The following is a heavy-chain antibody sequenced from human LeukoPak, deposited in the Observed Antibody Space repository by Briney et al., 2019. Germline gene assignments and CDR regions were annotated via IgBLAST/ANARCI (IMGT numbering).Heavy chain of an antibody. Sequence: SETLSLTCSVSGDSFSGRYWVWIRQPPGSQPEWVGYIHSSGSPNYNPSLKSRVTISIDTSRNQFSLKLSSVTAADTAVYYCARLGGWLQLSAFDIWGQGTMVAVSS. J-gene: IGHJ3*02. V-gene: IGHV4-59*11. CDR1: GDSFSGRY. CDR3: ARLGGWLQLSAFDI. D-gene: IGHD5-24*01. CDR2: IHSSGSP.